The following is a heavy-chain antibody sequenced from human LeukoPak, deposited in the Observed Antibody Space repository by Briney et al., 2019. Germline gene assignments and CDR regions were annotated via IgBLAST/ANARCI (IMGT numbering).Heavy chain of an antibody. V-gene: IGHV4-61*02. CDR2: IYYSGST. J-gene: IGHJ4*02. CDR1: GGSISSGSYY. CDR3: ASEIVVVPAADGTIDY. D-gene: IGHD2-2*01. Sequence: SQTLSLTCTVSGGSISSGSYYWSWIRQPAGKGLEWIGRIYYSGSTYYNPSLKSRVTISVDTSKNQFSLKLSSVTAADTAVYYCASEIVVVPAADGTIDYWGQGTLVTVSS.